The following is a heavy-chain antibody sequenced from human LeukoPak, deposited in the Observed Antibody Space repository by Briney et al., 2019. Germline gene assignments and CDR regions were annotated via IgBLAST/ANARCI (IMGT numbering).Heavy chain of an antibody. CDR2: INPNSGGT. J-gene: IGHJ3*02. D-gene: IGHD1-1*01. V-gene: IGHV1-2*02. Sequence: ASVKVSCKASGYTFTGYYMHWVRQAPGQGLEWMGWINPNSGGTNYAQKFQGRVTMTRDTSISTAYMELSRLRSDDTAVYYCARVGYNWNDEGAFDIWGQGTMVTVYS. CDR3: ARVGYNWNDEGAFDI. CDR1: GYTFTGYY.